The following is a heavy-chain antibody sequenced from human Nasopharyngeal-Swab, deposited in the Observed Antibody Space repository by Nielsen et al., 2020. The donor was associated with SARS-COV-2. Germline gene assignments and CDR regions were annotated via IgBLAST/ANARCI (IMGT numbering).Heavy chain of an antibody. CDR2: IIPIFGTA. J-gene: IGHJ6*02. D-gene: IGHD5-18*01. Sequence: SVKVSCKASGGTFSSYAISWVRQAPGQGLEWMGGIIPIFGTANYAQKFQGRVTITADESTSTAYMELSSLRSEDTAVYYCARQGPYDSYGPSKVWGQGTTVTVSS. CDR3: ARQGPYDSYGPSKV. V-gene: IGHV1-69*13. CDR1: GGTFSSYA.